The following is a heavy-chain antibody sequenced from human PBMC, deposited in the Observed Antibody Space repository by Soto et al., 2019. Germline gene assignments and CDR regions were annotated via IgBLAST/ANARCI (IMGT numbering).Heavy chain of an antibody. CDR3: GKVLVGATGHTDSDS. CDR2: IDYNGVT. V-gene: IGHV4-39*01. D-gene: IGHD2-15*01. CDR1: GGSIYGSGYY. Sequence: SETLSLTCTVSGGSIYGSGYYWGRIRQPPGRGLEWIGNIDYNGVTYSNPSLKSRVTISRDTSKNQFSLKLTSVTAADTALYYCGKVLVGATGHTDSDSWGPGTLGTVSS. J-gene: IGHJ4*02.